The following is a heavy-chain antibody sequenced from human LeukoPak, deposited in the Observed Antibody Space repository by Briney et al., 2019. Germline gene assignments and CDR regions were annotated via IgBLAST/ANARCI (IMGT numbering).Heavy chain of an antibody. V-gene: IGHV5-51*01. Sequence: GESLKISCKGSGYSFTSYWIGWVRQVPGKGLEWMGIIYPGDSDTRYSPSFQGQVTISADKSISTAYLQWSSLKASDTAMYYCSRLGMAAKTYYYYYGMDVWGQGTTVTVSS. D-gene: IGHD1-14*01. J-gene: IGHJ6*02. CDR3: SRLGMAAKTYYYYYGMDV. CDR2: IYPGDSDT. CDR1: GYSFTSYW.